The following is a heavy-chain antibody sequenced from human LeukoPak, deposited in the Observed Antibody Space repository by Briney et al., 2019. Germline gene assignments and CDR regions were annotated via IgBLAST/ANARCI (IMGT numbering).Heavy chain of an antibody. CDR3: ASGGGSSHSDY. CDR1: GFTFSSYA. CDR2: ISGTGGST. J-gene: IGHJ4*02. D-gene: IGHD2-15*01. V-gene: IGHV3-23*01. Sequence: PGGTLRLSCAASGFTFSSYAMTWVRQAPGKGLEWVSSISGTGGSTYYAESVKGRFTISRDNSKHTLYLQMNSLRAEDTAVYYCASGGGSSHSDYWGQGTLVTVSS.